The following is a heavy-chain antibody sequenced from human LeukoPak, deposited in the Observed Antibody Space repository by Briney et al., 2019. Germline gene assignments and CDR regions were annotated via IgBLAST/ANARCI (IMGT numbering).Heavy chain of an antibody. CDR2: IYYSGST. J-gene: IGHJ4*02. Sequence: SETLSLTCTVSGGSITSSGYYWGWIRQPPGKGLEWIGNIYYSGSTFYNPSLESRVTISVDTSRNQFSPKLSSVTAADTALYFCARQVGTTENDYWGQGTLVTVSS. CDR3: ARQVGTTENDY. CDR1: GGSITSSGYY. V-gene: IGHV4-39*01. D-gene: IGHD1-26*01.